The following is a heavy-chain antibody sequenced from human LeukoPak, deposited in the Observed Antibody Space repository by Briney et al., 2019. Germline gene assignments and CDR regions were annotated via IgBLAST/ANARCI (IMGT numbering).Heavy chain of an antibody. CDR1: GFTFSSYA. Sequence: GGSLRLSCAASGFTFSSYAMSWVRQAPGKGLEWVSAISGSGGSTYYADSVKGRFTISRDNSKNTLYLQMNSPRVEDTAVYYCAKLAKYFYGAETFYFFEHWGQGTPVTASS. CDR3: AKLAKYFYGAETFYFFEH. CDR2: ISGSGGST. D-gene: IGHD3-10*01. V-gene: IGHV3-23*01. J-gene: IGHJ4*02.